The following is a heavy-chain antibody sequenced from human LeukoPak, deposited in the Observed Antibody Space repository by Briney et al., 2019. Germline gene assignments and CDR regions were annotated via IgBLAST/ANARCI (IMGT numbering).Heavy chain of an antibody. CDR1: GYTFTNYV. J-gene: IGHJ5*02. CDR3: AREGPKQWLVENWFDP. V-gene: IGHV1-3*01. CDR2: INAGNGNT. D-gene: IGHD6-19*01. Sequence: ASVKVSCKASGYTFTNYVVHWVRQAPGQRLEWMGWINAGNGNTKYSQKFQGRVTITRDTSASTAYMELSSLRSEDTAVYYCAREGPKQWLVENWFDPWGQGTLVTVSS.